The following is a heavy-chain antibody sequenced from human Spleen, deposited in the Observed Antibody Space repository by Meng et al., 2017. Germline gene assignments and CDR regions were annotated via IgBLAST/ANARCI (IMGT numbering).Heavy chain of an antibody. J-gene: IGHJ6*02. CDR2: VYYSGNT. CDR3: ARAGVNTARWYEAYYHYIMDV. D-gene: IGHD2-15*01. CDR1: GGSISSTNYY. V-gene: IGHV4-39*07. Sequence: SETLSLTCTVSGGSISSTNYYWAWIRQPPGKGLEWIGYVYYSGNTYYTPSLKSRLSMSVDTSKRQFSLRLSSVTAADTAMYYCARAGVNTARWYEAYYHYIMDVWGQGTAVTVSS.